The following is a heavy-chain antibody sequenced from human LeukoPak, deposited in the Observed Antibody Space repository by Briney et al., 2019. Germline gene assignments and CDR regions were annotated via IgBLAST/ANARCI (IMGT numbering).Heavy chain of an antibody. CDR3: ARDRGTYFDY. Sequence: SSETLSLTCAVYGGSFSGYYWSWIRQPPGKGLEWIGYIYYSGSTNYNPSLKSRVTISVDTSKNQFSLKLSSVTAADTAVYYCARDRGTYFDYWGQGTLVTVSS. J-gene: IGHJ4*02. CDR1: GGSFSGYY. V-gene: IGHV4-59*01. CDR2: IYYSGST. D-gene: IGHD1-26*01.